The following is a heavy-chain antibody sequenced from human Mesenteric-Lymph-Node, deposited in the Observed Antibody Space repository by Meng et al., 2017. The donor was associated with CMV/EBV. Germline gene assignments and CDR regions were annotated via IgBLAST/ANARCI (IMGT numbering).Heavy chain of an antibody. V-gene: IGHV1-2*02. CDR1: GDTSTDDY. D-gene: IGHD6-19*01. J-gene: IGHJ4*02. CDR3: AADRGIAVAGLHFDY. CDR2: INLNSGDT. Sequence: ASVKVSCKTSGDTSTDDYMHWVRQAPGQGLEWMGWINLNSGDTKYAQRFQGKVTITRDMSTSTAYMELSSLRSEDTAVYYCAADRGIAVAGLHFDYWGQGTLVTVSS.